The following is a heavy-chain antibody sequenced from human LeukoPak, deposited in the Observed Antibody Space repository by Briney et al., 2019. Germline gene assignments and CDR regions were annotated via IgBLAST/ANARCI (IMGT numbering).Heavy chain of an antibody. D-gene: IGHD6-13*01. V-gene: IGHV1-2*02. CDR3: AKAAAGSQHSYYYYYYLDV. J-gene: IGHJ6*03. Sequence: ASVKVSCKASGYIFTGYYMHWVRQAPGQGLEWMGWINANSGGTKYAQKFQGRVTMTRDTSISTAYMELSRLRSDDTAVYYCAKAAAGSQHSYYYYYYLDVWGTGTTVTISS. CDR2: INANSGGT. CDR1: GYIFTGYY.